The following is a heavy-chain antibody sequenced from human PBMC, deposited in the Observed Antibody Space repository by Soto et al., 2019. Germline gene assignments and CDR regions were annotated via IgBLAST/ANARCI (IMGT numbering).Heavy chain of an antibody. D-gene: IGHD6-6*01. V-gene: IGHV1-2*02. CDR1: GYSFTGHY. J-gene: IGHJ4*02. CDR2: INPNSGAT. Sequence: ASVKVSCKASGYSFTGHYMHWVRLAPGQGLEWMGWINPNSGATIYAQKFQGRVTMTRDTSISTAYMELSRLRSDDTAVYYCARPWSIAPLIDHRGQGTLVTVSS. CDR3: ARPWSIAPLIDH.